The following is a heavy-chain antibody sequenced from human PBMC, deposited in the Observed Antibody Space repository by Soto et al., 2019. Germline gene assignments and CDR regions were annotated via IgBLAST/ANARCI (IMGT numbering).Heavy chain of an antibody. V-gene: IGHV3-21*01. CDR1: GFTFSSYS. CDR3: ARDLALAGNY. CDR2: ISSTSSYT. J-gene: IGHJ4*02. D-gene: IGHD6-19*01. Sequence: PGGSLRLSCAASGFTFSSYSMNWVRQTQEKGLEWVSSISSTSSYTHYSDSVKGRFTISRDNANNSLFLQMNSLRAEDTATYYCARDLALAGNYWGQGVLVTVSS.